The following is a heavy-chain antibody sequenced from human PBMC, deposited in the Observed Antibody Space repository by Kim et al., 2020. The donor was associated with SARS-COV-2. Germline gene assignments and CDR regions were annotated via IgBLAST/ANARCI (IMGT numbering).Heavy chain of an antibody. CDR3: ARAYGSGRNDAFDI. CDR1: GFTFSSYW. V-gene: IGHV3-74*01. Sequence: GGSLRLSCADSGFTFSSYWMHWVRQAPGKGLVWVSRINSDGSSTSYADSVKGRFTISRDNAKNTLYLQMNSLRAEDTAVYYCARAYGSGRNDAFDIWGQGTMVTVSS. J-gene: IGHJ3*02. D-gene: IGHD3-10*01. CDR2: INSDGSST.